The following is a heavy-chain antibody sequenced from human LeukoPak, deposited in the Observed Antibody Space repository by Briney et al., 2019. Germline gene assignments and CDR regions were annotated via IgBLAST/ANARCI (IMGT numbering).Heavy chain of an antibody. CDR1: GYTFTSYY. CDR2: INPNGGST. Sequence: ASVTVSCKASGYTFTSYYMQWVRQAPGQGLEWMGIINPNGGSTSFTQKFQGRVTMTRDMSTSTVYMEMSSLRSDDTAVYYCARGRLNYDSAGYYDNPHLDYWGQGTLVTVSS. V-gene: IGHV1-46*01. D-gene: IGHD3-22*01. CDR3: ARGRLNYDSAGYYDNPHLDY. J-gene: IGHJ4*02.